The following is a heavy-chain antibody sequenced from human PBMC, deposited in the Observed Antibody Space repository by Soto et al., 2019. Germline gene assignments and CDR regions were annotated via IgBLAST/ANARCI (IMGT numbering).Heavy chain of an antibody. V-gene: IGHV5-51*01. CDR2: IYPGDSDA. CDR3: ARTRSFTLGFYYDGMDV. J-gene: IGHJ6*02. CDR1: VYNFGSYW. D-gene: IGHD6-6*01. Sequence: GESLKISCKVSVYNFGSYWIVWVRQMPGKGLEWMGIIYPGDSDARYSPPFQGQVTFSAVKSLRTAYLQWTSLKASDTALYYCARTRSFTLGFYYDGMDVWGQGTTVTVSS.